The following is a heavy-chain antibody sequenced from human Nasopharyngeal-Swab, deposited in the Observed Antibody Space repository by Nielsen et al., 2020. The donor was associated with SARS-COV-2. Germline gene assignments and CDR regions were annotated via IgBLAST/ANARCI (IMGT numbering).Heavy chain of an antibody. V-gene: IGHV4-4*02. CDR3: ARGPSIVVVTATPTAFDI. CDR2: ISHSGST. J-gene: IGHJ3*02. D-gene: IGHD2-21*02. CDR1: GGSISSRHW. Sequence: SGTLSLTCAVSGGSISSRHWWTWVRQPPGKGLEWIGEISHSGSTNYNPSLKSRVTISVDKSKNQFSLKLSSVTAADTAVFYCARGPSIVVVTATPTAFDIWGQGTMVAVSS.